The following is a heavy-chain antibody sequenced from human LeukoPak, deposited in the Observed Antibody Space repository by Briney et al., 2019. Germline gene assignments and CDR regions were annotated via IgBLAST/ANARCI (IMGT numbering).Heavy chain of an antibody. Sequence: KPSETLSLTCSVSGYSISSGYYWGWIRQPPGKGLEWIGSIYHSGSTYYNPSLKSRVTISVDTSKNHFSLKLSSVTAADTAVYYCAPYYYGSPFDPWGQGTLVTVSS. V-gene: IGHV4-38-2*02. CDR2: IYHSGST. J-gene: IGHJ5*02. CDR3: APYYYGSPFDP. D-gene: IGHD3-22*01. CDR1: GYSISSGYY.